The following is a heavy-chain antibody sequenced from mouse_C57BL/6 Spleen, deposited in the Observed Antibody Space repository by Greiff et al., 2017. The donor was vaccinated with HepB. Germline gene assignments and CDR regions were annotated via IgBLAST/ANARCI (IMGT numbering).Heavy chain of an antibody. CDR1: GFTFTDYY. CDR2: IRNKANGYTT. V-gene: IGHV7-3*01. CDR3: ARYGWERYFDV. D-gene: IGHD4-1*01. Sequence: EVQVVESGGGLVQPGGSLSLSCAASGFTFTDYYMSWVRQPPGKALEWLGFIRNKANGYTTEYSASVKGRFTISRDNSQSILYLQMNALRAEDSATYYCARYGWERYFDVWGTGTTVTVSS. J-gene: IGHJ1*03.